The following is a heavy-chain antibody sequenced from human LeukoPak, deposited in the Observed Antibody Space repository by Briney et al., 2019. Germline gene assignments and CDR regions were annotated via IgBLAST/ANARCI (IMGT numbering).Heavy chain of an antibody. D-gene: IGHD2-15*01. J-gene: IGHJ4*02. CDR2: INSDGSST. CDR1: GFTFSSYW. V-gene: IGHV3-74*01. CDR3: AREPEYCSGGSCYPGDY. Sequence: PGGSLRLSCAASGFTFSSYWMHWVRQAPGKGLVWVSRINSDGSSTSYADSVKGRFTISRDNAKNTLYLQMNSLRAEDTAVYYCAREPEYCSGGSCYPGDYWGQGTLVTVSS.